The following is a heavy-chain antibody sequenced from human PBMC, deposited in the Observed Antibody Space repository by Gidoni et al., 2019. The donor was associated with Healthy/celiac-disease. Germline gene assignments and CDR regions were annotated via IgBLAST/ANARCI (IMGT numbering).Heavy chain of an antibody. CDR1: GYRFTSYW. CDR3: ARRHIAVAGVADY. Sequence: EVQLVQSGAEVKKHGESLKISCKGSGYRFTSYWIGWLRQMPGKGLEWRGIIYPGDSDTRYSPSFQGQVTISADKSISTAYLQWSSLKASDTAMYYCARRHIAVAGVADYWGQGTLVTVSS. CDR2: IYPGDSDT. V-gene: IGHV5-51*01. J-gene: IGHJ4*02. D-gene: IGHD6-19*01.